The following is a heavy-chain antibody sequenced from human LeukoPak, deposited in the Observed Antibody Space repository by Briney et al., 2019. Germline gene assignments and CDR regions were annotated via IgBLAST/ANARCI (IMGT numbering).Heavy chain of an antibody. CDR1: GFTFDDYA. CDR2: ISWNSGSI. Sequence: GRSLRLSCSASGFTFDDYAMHWVPQAPGKGLEWVSGISWNSGSIGYADSVKGRFTISRDNATNSLYLQMNSLRAEDTAVYYCARRDYGDDPWFDPWGQGTLVTVSS. CDR3: ARRDYGDDPWFDP. D-gene: IGHD4-17*01. J-gene: IGHJ5*02. V-gene: IGHV3-9*01.